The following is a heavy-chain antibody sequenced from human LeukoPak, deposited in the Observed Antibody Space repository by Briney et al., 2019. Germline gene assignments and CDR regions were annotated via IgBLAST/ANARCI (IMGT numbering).Heavy chain of an antibody. D-gene: IGHD1-26*01. CDR2: VNGYNGNT. J-gene: IGHJ4*02. V-gene: IGHV1-18*01. CDR3: ARDGGGSYYSD. CDR1: GYTFSSYG. Sequence: ASVKVSCKASGYTFSSYGIIWARQAPRQPLEWMGWVNGYNGNTDNAQKFQGRVAMTRDTATSTAYVELTSLRSDDTAVYYCARDGGGSYYSDWGQGTLVTVSS.